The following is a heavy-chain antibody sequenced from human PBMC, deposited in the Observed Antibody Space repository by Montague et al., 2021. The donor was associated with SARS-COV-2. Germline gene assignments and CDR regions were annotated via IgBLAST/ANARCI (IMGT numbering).Heavy chain of an antibody. CDR3: ARDIAVAGLFDY. CDR1: GGSISSGSYY. Sequence: TLSLSCTVSGGSISSGSYYWSWIRQPAGKGLEWIGRISISGSTNYNPSLKSRVTISVDTSKNQLSLKLSSVTAADTALYDCARDIAVAGLFDYWGQGTLVTVSS. CDR2: ISISGST. J-gene: IGHJ4*02. V-gene: IGHV4-61*02. D-gene: IGHD6-19*01.